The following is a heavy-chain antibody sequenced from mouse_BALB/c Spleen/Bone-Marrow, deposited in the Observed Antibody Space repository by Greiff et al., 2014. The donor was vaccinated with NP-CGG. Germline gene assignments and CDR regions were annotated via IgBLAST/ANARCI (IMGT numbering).Heavy chain of an antibody. Sequence: VQLQESGPELVKPGASVKISCKASGYAFSSSWMNWVKQRPGQGLEWIGRIYPGDGDTNYNGNFKGKATLTADKSSSTAYMQLSSLTSVDSAAYSCANYYGSSQGAMDYWGQGTSVTVSS. CDR2: IYPGDGDT. J-gene: IGHJ4*01. D-gene: IGHD1-1*01. CDR1: GYAFSSSW. V-gene: IGHV1-82*01. CDR3: ANYYGSSQGAMDY.